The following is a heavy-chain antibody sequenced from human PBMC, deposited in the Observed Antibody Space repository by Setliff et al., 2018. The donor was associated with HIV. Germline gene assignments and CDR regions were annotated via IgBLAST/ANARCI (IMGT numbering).Heavy chain of an antibody. CDR1: GDTFNNYY. Sequence: AASVKVSCKASGDTFNNYYIYWVRQAPGQGLEWMGMINPRGETTNYAQKFQGRVTMTRDTSTSTVYMELSSLRSEDTAFYYCTRVAVITDDAFDVWGQGTMVTVSS. CDR3: TRVAVITDDAFDV. V-gene: IGHV1-46*02. D-gene: IGHD3-16*01. CDR2: INPRGETT. J-gene: IGHJ3*01.